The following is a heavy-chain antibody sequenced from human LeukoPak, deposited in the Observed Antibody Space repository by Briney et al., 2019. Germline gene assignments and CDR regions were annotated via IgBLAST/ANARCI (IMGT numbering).Heavy chain of an antibody. J-gene: IGHJ4*02. V-gene: IGHV3-48*01. Sequence: PGGSLRLSCAASGFTFSSYSMNWVRQAPGKGLEWISYISSTSNTIYYADSVWGRFTTSRDNARNSVYLQMNSLRAEDTAIYYSAKDRVGSGSTEARVSDYWGQGALVTVSS. CDR1: GFTFSSYS. CDR2: ISSTSNTI. D-gene: IGHD1-26*01. CDR3: AKDRVGSGSTEARVSDY.